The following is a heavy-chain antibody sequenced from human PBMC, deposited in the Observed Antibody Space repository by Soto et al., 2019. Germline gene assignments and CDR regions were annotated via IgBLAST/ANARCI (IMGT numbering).Heavy chain of an antibody. CDR1: GFTFSRYG. Sequence: QVQLVESGGGVVQPGRSLRLSCASSGFTFSRYGMHWVRQSPGKGLEWVAVIWHDGSQKYYADSVKGRFTISREDSDDTLYLRMNSLRAEDTAVYYCARDPESCSVGSCVAFDLWGQGTMVTVSS. CDR3: ARDPESCSVGSCVAFDL. J-gene: IGHJ3*01. V-gene: IGHV3-33*01. D-gene: IGHD2-15*01. CDR2: IWHDGSQK.